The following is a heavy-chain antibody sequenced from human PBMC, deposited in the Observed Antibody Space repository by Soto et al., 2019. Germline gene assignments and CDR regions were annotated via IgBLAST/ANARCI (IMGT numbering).Heavy chain of an antibody. CDR3: AHPRGYGVFDAVDI. Sequence: GGSLRLSCAASGFFFSTYAMNWVRQAPGKGLEWVSAISNNGYDTYYAESVRGRSTISRDNSINTLYLQMSRLRTEDTAVYYCAHPRGYGVFDAVDIWGQGTMVTVSS. J-gene: IGHJ3*02. V-gene: IGHV3-23*01. CDR1: GFFFSTYA. CDR2: ISNNGYDT. D-gene: IGHD4-17*01.